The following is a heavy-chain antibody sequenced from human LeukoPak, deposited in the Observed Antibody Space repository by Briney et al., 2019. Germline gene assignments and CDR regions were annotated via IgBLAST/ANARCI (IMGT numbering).Heavy chain of an antibody. V-gene: IGHV4-31*03. Sequence: SETPSLTCTVSGGSISSGGYYWSWIRQHPGKGLEWIGYIYYSGSTYYNPSLKSRVTISVDTSKNQFSLKLSSVTAADTAVYYCAYLTDGGRFDPWGQGTLVTVSS. D-gene: IGHD2-15*01. CDR2: IYYSGST. CDR1: GGSISSGGYY. CDR3: AYLTDGGRFDP. J-gene: IGHJ5*02.